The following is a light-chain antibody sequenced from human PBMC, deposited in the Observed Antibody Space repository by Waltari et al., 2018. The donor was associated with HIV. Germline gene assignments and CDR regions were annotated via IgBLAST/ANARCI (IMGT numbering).Light chain of an antibody. CDR3: ASYTSNDTLV. J-gene: IGLJ3*02. CDR1: SGAFGISSL. Sequence: HSALTQPASVSASPGQSITISCTGPSGAFGISSLVSWYQQRPGKVHRVLIYEVICRPSWVSNRFSGSKSGNTASLSLSGLQAEDEADYYCASYTSNDTLVFGGWTKVTVL. CDR2: EVI. V-gene: IGLV2-14*01.